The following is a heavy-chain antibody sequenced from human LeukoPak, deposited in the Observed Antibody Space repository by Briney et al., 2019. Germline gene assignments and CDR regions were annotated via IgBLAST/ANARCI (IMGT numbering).Heavy chain of an antibody. V-gene: IGHV4-39*07. CDR1: GGSISSSSYY. J-gene: IGHJ3*02. Sequence: PSETLSLTCTVSGGSISSSSYYWGWIRQPPGKGLEWIGSIYYSGSTYYNPSLKSRVTISVDTSKNQFSLKLSSVTAADTAVYYCETFGLPEGATIQGAFDIWGQGTMVTVSS. D-gene: IGHD1-26*01. CDR2: IYYSGST. CDR3: ETFGLPEGATIQGAFDI.